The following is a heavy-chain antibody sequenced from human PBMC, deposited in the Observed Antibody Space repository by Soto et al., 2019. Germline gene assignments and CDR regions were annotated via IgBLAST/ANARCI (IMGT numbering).Heavy chain of an antibody. CDR3: ALRSMAVVPEY. J-gene: IGHJ4*02. D-gene: IGHD3-22*01. Sequence: QVQLQESGPGLVKPSETLSLTCAVSGDSISSYYCMWIRQPPGKGLESIGYLYYGRSANYNPSLKRPVTLSVDTPTNQCSLTLSSMTAADTAVYSCALRSMAVVPEYWGQGTLVTVSS. V-gene: IGHV4-59*01. CDR1: GDSISSYY. CDR2: LYYGRSA.